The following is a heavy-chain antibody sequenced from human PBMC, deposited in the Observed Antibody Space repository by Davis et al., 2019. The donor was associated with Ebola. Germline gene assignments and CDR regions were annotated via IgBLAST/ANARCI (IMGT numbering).Heavy chain of an antibody. D-gene: IGHD3-22*01. CDR1: GFTFSSYA. J-gene: IGHJ4*02. CDR3: AKDRGYYFDSSGYYSVGFDS. V-gene: IGHV3-23*01. CDR2: GTSADT. Sequence: GGSLRLSCAASGFTFSSYAMSWVRQAPGKGLEWVSTYGTSADTYYADSVKGRFTISRDNSKNTLYLQMNGLRVEDTAIYYCAKDRGYYFDSSGYYSVGFDSWGQGTPVTVSS.